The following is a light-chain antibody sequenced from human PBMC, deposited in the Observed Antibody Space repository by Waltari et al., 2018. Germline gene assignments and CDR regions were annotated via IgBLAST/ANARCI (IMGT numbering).Light chain of an antibody. Sequence: QSALTQPASVSGSPGQSITIPCTGTSSNIGDYNLVSWFQHHPGKVPELVMYYVTKGPSGSSHRFSGSKSGNTASLTISALQADDEADYYCCSYSTSGSWMFGGGTKVTVL. CDR2: YVT. CDR1: SSNIGDYNL. V-gene: IGLV2-23*02. CDR3: CSYSTSGSWM. J-gene: IGLJ3*02.